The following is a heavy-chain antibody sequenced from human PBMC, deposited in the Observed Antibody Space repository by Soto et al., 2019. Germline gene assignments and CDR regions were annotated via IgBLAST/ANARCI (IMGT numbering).Heavy chain of an antibody. D-gene: IGHD3-3*01. CDR3: AREGYDFWSGQSHYYYYGMDV. CDR1: GYTFTGYY. V-gene: IGHV1-2*04. Sequence: GASVKVSCKASGYTFTGYYMHWVRQAPGQGLEWMGWINPNSGGTNYAQKFQGWVTMTRDTSISTAYMELSRLRSDDTAVYYCAREGYDFWSGQSHYYYYGMDVWGQGTTVTVSS. CDR2: INPNSGGT. J-gene: IGHJ6*02.